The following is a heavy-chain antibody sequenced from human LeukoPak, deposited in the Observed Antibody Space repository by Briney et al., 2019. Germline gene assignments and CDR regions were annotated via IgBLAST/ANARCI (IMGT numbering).Heavy chain of an antibody. J-gene: IGHJ6*02. CDR3: STWREAGTNRGYYYYGMDV. CDR1: GFTFSNAW. D-gene: IGHD6-19*01. CDR2: IKSKTDGGTT. V-gene: IGHV3-15*01. Sequence: PGGSLRLSCAASGFTFSNAWMSWVRQAPGKGLEWVGRIKSKTDGGTTEYAAPVKGRFAISRDDSKNTLCLQMNSLKTEDTAVYYCSTWREAGTNRGYYYYGMDVWGQGTTVTVSS.